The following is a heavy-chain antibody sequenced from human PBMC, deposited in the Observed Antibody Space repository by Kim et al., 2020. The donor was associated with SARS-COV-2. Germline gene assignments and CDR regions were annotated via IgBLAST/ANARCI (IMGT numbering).Heavy chain of an antibody. D-gene: IGHD6-19*01. CDR2: IYYSGST. CDR3: ARYPGIAVAGSPY. V-gene: IGHV4-39*01. J-gene: IGHJ4*02. Sequence: SETLSLTCTVSGGSISSSSYYWGWIRQPPGKGLEWIGSIYYSGSTYYNPSLKSRVTISVDTSKNQFSLKLSSVTAADTAVYYCARYPGIAVAGSPYWGQGTLVTVSS. CDR1: GGSISSSSYY.